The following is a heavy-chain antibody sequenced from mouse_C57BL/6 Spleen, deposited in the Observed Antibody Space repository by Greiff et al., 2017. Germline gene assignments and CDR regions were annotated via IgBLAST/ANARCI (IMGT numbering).Heavy chain of an antibody. Sequence: VQLQQPGPELVKPGASVKISFKASGYTFTDYYMNWLKQLHRRSLKWSGDFTPNNGGPSFNQKFKGNATFTVDKSSSTTDIEHRSLTSEYSAVAYWARRGYDYFYWYFDDWGTGTTVTVSA. D-gene: IGHD2-4*01. V-gene: IGHV1-26*01. CDR1: GYTFTDYY. CDR2: FTPNNGGP. J-gene: IGHJ1*03. CDR3: ARRGYDYFYWYFDD.